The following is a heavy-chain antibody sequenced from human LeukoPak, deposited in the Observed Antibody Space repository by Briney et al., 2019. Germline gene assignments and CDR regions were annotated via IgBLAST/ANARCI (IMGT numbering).Heavy chain of an antibody. V-gene: IGHV3-49*04. CDR1: GFTFSNAW. CDR2: IRSKAYGGTT. CDR3: IGAATGY. J-gene: IGHJ4*02. Sequence: GGSLRLSCTASGFTFSNAWMSWARQVPGKGLEWVGFIRSKAYGGTTEYAASVKGRFTISRDDSKSIAYLQMNSLKTEDTAVYYCIGAATGYWGQGTLVTVSS. D-gene: IGHD2-15*01.